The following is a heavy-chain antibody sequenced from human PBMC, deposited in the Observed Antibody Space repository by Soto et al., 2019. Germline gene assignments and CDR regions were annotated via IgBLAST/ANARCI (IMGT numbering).Heavy chain of an antibody. D-gene: IGHD4-17*01. J-gene: IGHJ4*02. CDR1: GFTFSHYT. CDR2: ISSDGGTT. CDR3: VRADAVTTTLTIHYFFDF. V-gene: IGHV3-64*07. Sequence: DVQLVESGGGLVQPGGSLRLSCAVSGFTFSHYTMHWFRQAPGKRLEYVSAISSDGGTTYYADSVKGRFSISRDNSKNTLYLQMGSLRSEDMGLYYCVRADAVTTTLTIHYFFDFWGQGTLVTVSS.